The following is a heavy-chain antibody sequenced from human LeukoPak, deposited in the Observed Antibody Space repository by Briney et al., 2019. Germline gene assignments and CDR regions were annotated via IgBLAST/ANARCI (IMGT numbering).Heavy chain of an antibody. V-gene: IGHV3-23*01. CDR1: GFTFSTYA. CDR2: ISGSGGST. D-gene: IGHD4-11*01. J-gene: IGHJ4*02. Sequence: PGGSLRLSCAASGFTFSTYAMSWVRQAPGKGLEWVSLISGSGGSTYYADSVMGRFTISRDNGKNTLSLQMNSLRAEDTALYYCAKERVTTTTFDYWGRGTLVTVSS. CDR3: AKERVTTTTFDY.